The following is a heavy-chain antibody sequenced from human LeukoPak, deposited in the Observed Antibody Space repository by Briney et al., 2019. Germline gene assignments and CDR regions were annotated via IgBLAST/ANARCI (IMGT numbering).Heavy chain of an antibody. Sequence: PSETLSLTCTVSGGSVSSGSYYWSWIRQPPGKGLEWIGYIYYSGSTNYNPSLKSRVTISVDTSKNQFSLKLSTATAADTAVYYCARSYDSSQARAFDIWGQGTMVTVSS. J-gene: IGHJ3*02. D-gene: IGHD3-22*01. CDR3: ARSYDSSQARAFDI. CDR1: GGSVSSGSYY. V-gene: IGHV4-61*01. CDR2: IYYSGST.